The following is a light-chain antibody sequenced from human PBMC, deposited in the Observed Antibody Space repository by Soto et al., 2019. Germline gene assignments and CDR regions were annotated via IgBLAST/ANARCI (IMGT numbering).Light chain of an antibody. V-gene: IGKV3-15*01. CDR1: QSVSSN. CDR3: QQYNNWWT. CDR2: GAS. Sequence: EIVMTQSPATLSVSPGERATLSCRASQSVSSNLAWYQKKHGQAPRLLIYGASTRATGIPARFSGSGSGTEFTLTISSLQSEDFAVYYCQQYNNWWTFGQGTRVEIK. J-gene: IGKJ1*01.